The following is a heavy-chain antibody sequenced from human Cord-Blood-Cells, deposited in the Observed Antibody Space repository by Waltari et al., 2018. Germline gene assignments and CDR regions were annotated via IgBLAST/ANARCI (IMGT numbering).Heavy chain of an antibody. D-gene: IGHD1-26*01. V-gene: IGHV3-33*01. CDR2: IWYDGSKK. CDR1: GFTFSSYG. CDR3: ARAKWELHAFDI. J-gene: IGHJ3*02. Sequence: QVQLVESGGGVVQPGRSLRLSCAASGFTFSSYGMHWVRQAPGKGLEWVAVIWYDGSKKYYADSVKGRFTISRDNSKNTLYLQMNSLRAEDTAVYYCARAKWELHAFDIWGQGTMVTVSS.